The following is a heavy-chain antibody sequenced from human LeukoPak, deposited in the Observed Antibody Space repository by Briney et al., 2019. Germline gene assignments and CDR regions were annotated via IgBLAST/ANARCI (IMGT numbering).Heavy chain of an antibody. CDR3: ASLDY. J-gene: IGHJ4*02. Sequence: PGGSLRLSCAASGFTFSIYWGHWVRQAPGKGLVWVSSINSDGRSTSYADSVKGRFTISRDNAKNTLYLQMNTLRAEDTAVYYCASLDYWGQGTPVTVSS. CDR1: GFTFSIYW. V-gene: IGHV3-74*01. CDR2: INSDGRST.